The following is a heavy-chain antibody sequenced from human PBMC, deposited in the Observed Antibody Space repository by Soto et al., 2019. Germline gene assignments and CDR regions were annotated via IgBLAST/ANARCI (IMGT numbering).Heavy chain of an antibody. CDR1: GFSFSSYW. J-gene: IGHJ2*01. Sequence: EVQLVESGGGLVQPGGSLRLSCAASGFSFSSYWMTWVRQAPGKGLEWVANISPDGSDKYYVDSVKGRFTISRDDVKNSLYLQVNSLRVDDTALYYCARARIDLWGRGTLVTVSS. CDR2: ISPDGSDK. V-gene: IGHV3-7*01. CDR3: ARARIDL.